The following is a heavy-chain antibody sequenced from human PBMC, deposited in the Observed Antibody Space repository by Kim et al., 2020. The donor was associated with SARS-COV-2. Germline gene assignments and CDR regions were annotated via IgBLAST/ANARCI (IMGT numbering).Heavy chain of an antibody. V-gene: IGHV1-2*02. J-gene: IGHJ4*02. CDR1: GYTFAGWY. D-gene: IGHD5-12*01. CDR3: ATQIYDIDY. CDR2: INPSTGGT. Sequence: ASVKVSCKASGYTFAGWYLHWVRQAPGQGPEWVGWINPSTGGTYYEEKFQGRVTMTRDTSNSAAYLEVNSLRSDDTALYYCATQIYDIDYWGQGTLVTVS.